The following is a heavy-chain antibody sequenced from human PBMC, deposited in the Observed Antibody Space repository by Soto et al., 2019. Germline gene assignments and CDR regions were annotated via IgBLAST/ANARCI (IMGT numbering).Heavy chain of an antibody. CDR2: IHQDGNEK. CDR3: AGGNALDV. Sequence: PGGSLRLPCAASRFTFSTYWMTWVRQTPGKGLEWVANIHQDGNEKYYMDSVKGRFTISRDNAKNSLYLQMTSLRAEDTAVYYCAGGNALDVWGQGTTVTVSS. J-gene: IGHJ6*02. CDR1: RFTFSTYW. V-gene: IGHV3-7*01.